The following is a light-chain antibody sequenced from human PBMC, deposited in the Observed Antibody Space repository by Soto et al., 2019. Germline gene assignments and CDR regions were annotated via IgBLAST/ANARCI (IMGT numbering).Light chain of an antibody. CDR1: SSDVGGYNY. Sequence: QSVLTQPPSASGSPGQSVTISCTGTSSDVGGYNYVSWYQQHPGKAPKLMIYEVNKRPSGVPDRFSGSKSGNTASLTVSGLQAEDEADYYCSSYAGSSNFVFGTGTKLTVL. CDR2: EVN. J-gene: IGLJ1*01. V-gene: IGLV2-8*01. CDR3: SSYAGSSNFV.